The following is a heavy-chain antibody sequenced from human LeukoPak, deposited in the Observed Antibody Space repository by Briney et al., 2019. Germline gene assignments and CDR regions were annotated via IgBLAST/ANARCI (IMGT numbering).Heavy chain of an antibody. J-gene: IGHJ6*02. Sequence: GGSLRLSCLTSGFTLSTNAMSWVRQAPGKGLEWISGISGSGASTYYADSVKGRFTISRDDSRNTLYLQMNSLRAEDTAVYYCARDPSSTHYYYYGMDVWGQGTTVTVSS. CDR2: ISGSGAST. CDR1: GFTLSTNA. D-gene: IGHD2-2*01. CDR3: ARDPSSTHYYYYGMDV. V-gene: IGHV3-23*01.